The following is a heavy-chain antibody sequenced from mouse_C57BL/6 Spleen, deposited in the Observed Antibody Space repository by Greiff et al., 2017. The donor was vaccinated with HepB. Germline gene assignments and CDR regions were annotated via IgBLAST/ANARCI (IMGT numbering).Heavy chain of an antibody. V-gene: IGHV1-19*01. J-gene: IGHJ4*01. CDR1: GYTFTDYY. D-gene: IGHD3-2*02. CDR3: ARTAQATAMDY. CDR2: INPYNGGT. Sequence: EVQLQQSGPVLVKPGASVKMSCKASGYTFTDYYMNWVKQSHGKSLEWTGVINPYNGGTSYNQKFKGKTTLTVDKSSSTAYMELNSLTSEDSAVYYCARTAQATAMDYWGQGTSVTVSS.